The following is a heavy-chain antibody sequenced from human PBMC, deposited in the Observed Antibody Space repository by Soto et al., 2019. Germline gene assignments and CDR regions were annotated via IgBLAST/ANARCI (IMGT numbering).Heavy chain of an antibody. D-gene: IGHD2-21*01. CDR1: GFNFRSHS. CDR2: ISSGSSYI. J-gene: IGHJ4*02. V-gene: IGHV3-21*01. CDR3: AREIVYTTEAY. Sequence: EVQLVESGGGLVKPGGSLRLSCAVSGFNFRSHSMNWVRQAPGKGLECVSSISSGSSYIYYAYSLRCRFTVSRDNGKHSLYLQMNGLSAEATAVYYCAREIVYTTEAYWGQGTLVTVSS.